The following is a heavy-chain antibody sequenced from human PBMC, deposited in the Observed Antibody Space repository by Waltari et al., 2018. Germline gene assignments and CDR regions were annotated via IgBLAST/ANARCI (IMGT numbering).Heavy chain of an antibody. CDR3: ASLDYGDYARTIYYFDY. D-gene: IGHD4-17*01. J-gene: IGHJ4*02. Sequence: QVQLVQSGAEVKKPGSSVKVSCKASGGTFRNFAISWVRQAPGQGLEWMGGIIRIFGTANYAQKFQGRVTITADDSTSTAYMELSSLRSEDTAVYYCASLDYGDYARTIYYFDYWGQGTLVTVSS. CDR1: GGTFRNFA. V-gene: IGHV1-69*01. CDR2: IIRIFGTA.